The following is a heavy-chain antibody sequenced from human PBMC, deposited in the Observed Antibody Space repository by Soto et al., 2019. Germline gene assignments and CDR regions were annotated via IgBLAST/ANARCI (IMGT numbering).Heavy chain of an antibody. V-gene: IGHV3-7*01. J-gene: IGHJ4*02. D-gene: IGHD3-16*01. CDR1: GFTFSTYW. CDR3: VCGGNFFVY. Sequence: EVQLVESGGGLVQPGGSLRLSCAASGFTFSTYWMTWVRRPPGKGLEWGANLDQDGRERYYVDSVRGRFTISRDNARISLSRQMNSLRAEDTAVYYCVCGGNFFVYWGQGTLVTVSP. CDR2: LDQDGRER.